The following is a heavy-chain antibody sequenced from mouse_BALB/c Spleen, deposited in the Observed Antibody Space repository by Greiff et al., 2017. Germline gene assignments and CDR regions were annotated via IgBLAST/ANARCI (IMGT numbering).Heavy chain of an antibody. CDR1: GYTFTDYY. CDR3: ARDLSYAMDY. J-gene: IGHJ4*01. Sequence: LMESGPELVKPGASVKISCKASGYTFTDYYINWVKQKPGQGLEWIGWIYPGSGNTKYNEKFKGKATLTVDTSSSTAYMQLSSLTSEDTAVYFCARDLSYAMDYWGQGTSVTVSS. V-gene: IGHV1-84*02. CDR2: IYPGSGNT.